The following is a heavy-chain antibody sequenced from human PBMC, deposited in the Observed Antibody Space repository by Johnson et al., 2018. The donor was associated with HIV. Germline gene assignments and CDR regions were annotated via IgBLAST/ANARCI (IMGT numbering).Heavy chain of an antibody. CDR3: VSREWELHAFDI. CDR1: GFTFSSYD. J-gene: IGHJ3*02. CDR2: IGTAGDT. D-gene: IGHD1-26*01. V-gene: IGHV3-13*01. Sequence: MLLVESGGGLVQPGGSLRLSCAASGFTFSSYDMHWVRQATGKGLEWVSAIGTAGDTYYPGSVKGRFTISRDNAKNSLYLQMNSLRAEDTAVYYCVSREWELHAFDIWGQGTMVTVSS.